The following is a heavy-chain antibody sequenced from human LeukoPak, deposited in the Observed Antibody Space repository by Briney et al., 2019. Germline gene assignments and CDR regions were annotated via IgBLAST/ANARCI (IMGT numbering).Heavy chain of an antibody. CDR3: AISSGWRFDY. J-gene: IGHJ4*02. V-gene: IGHV3-7*01. CDR1: GFTLSSYW. D-gene: IGHD3-22*01. CDR2: IREDGNEK. Sequence: GGSLRLSCVASGFTLSSYWMSWVRQAPGKGLEWVANIREDGNEKYYVDSVKGRFTISRDNAKNSLWLQMNSLRAEDTAVYYCAISSGWRFDYWGQGTLVAVSS.